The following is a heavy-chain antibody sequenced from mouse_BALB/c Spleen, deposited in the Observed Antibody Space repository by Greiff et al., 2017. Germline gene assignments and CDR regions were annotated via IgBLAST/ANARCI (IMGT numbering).Heavy chain of an antibody. CDR2: ISYSGST. J-gene: IGHJ4*01. CDR1: GYSITSDYA. CDR3: ARDIGMIFYAMDY. D-gene: IGHD2-4*01. Sequence: DVKLQESGPGLVKPSQSLSLTCTVTGYSITSDYAWNWIRQFPGNKLEWMGYISYSGSTSYNPSLKSRISITRDTSKNQFFLQLNSVTTEDSATYYCARDIGMIFYAMDYWGQGTSVTVSS. V-gene: IGHV3-2*02.